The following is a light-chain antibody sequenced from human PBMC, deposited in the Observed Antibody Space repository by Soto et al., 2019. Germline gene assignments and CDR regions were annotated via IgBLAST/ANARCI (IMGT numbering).Light chain of an antibody. J-gene: IGKJ1*01. V-gene: IGKV3-15*01. Sequence: EIVMTQSPATLSVSPGERATLSCRASQSVSSNLAWYQQKPGQAPRLLIYGASTRATGIPARFSGSGSGTEFPLTIISLQSEDFAVYYCQQYNNWPPWTFGQGPKVEIK. CDR2: GAS. CDR1: QSVSSN. CDR3: QQYNNWPPWT.